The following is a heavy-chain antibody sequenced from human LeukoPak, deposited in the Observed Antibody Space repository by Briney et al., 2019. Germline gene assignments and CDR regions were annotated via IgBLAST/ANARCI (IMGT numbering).Heavy chain of an antibody. V-gene: IGHV1-18*01. CDR3: ARGYCGGDCYWGRPDYYYYMDV. Sequence: ASVKVSCKASGYTFTSYGISWVRQAPGQGLEWMGWISAYNGNTNYAQKLQGRVTMTTDTSTSTAYMELRSLRSDDTAVYYCARGYCGGDCYWGRPDYYYYMDVWGKGTTVTVSS. D-gene: IGHD2-21*01. J-gene: IGHJ6*03. CDR2: ISAYNGNT. CDR1: GYTFTSYG.